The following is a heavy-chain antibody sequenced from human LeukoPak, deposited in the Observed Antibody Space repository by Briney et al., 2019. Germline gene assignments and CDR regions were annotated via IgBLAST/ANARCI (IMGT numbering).Heavy chain of an antibody. Sequence: ASVKVSCKASGYTFTSYGISWVRQAPGQGLEWMGWISAYNDNTNYAQKLQGRVTMTTDTSTSTAYMELRSLRSDDTAVYYCARDRVLLWFGEFPPGSYWGQGTLVTVSS. V-gene: IGHV1-18*01. CDR3: ARDRVLLWFGEFPPGSY. J-gene: IGHJ4*02. CDR1: GYTFTSYG. CDR2: ISAYNDNT. D-gene: IGHD3-10*01.